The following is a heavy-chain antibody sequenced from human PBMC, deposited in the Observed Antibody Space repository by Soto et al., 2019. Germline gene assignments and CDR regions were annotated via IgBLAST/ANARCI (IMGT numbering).Heavy chain of an antibody. CDR2: ISYDGSNK. D-gene: IGHD3-9*01. CDR1: GFTFSSYA. Sequence: GGSLRLSCAASGFTFSSYAMHWVRQAPGKGLEWVAVISYDGSNKYYADSVKGRFTISRDNSKNTLYLQMNSLRAEDTAVYYCARAIRYFDGSGFGYWGQGTLVTVSS. J-gene: IGHJ4*02. CDR3: ARAIRYFDGSGFGY. V-gene: IGHV3-30-3*01.